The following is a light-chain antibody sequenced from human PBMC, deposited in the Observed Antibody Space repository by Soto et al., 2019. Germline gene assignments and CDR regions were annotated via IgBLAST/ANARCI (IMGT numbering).Light chain of an antibody. Sequence: QSVLTQPPSVSGAPGQKVTISCTGSSFNIGAGYDVHWYQQLPGTAPKLLIYGNSNRPSGVPDRLSGSKSGTSASLAITGLQVEDEADYYCQSYDSSLSAAVFGGGTKLTVL. CDR1: SFNIGAGYD. CDR2: GNS. V-gene: IGLV1-40*01. CDR3: QSYDSSLSAAV. J-gene: IGLJ2*01.